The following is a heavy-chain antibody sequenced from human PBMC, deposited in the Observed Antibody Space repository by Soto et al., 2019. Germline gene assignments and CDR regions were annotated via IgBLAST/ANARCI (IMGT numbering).Heavy chain of an antibody. CDR1: GGSFSGYY. V-gene: IGHV4-34*01. Sequence: SETLSRTCSVYGGSFSGYYWSWIRQPPGKGLEWIGEINHSGSTNYNPSLKSRVTISVDTSKNQFSLKLSSVTAADTAVYYCARVTLMDFWDSTYGMDVWGQGTTVTVSS. CDR3: ARVTLMDFWDSTYGMDV. J-gene: IGHJ6*02. CDR2: INHSGST. D-gene: IGHD3-3*01.